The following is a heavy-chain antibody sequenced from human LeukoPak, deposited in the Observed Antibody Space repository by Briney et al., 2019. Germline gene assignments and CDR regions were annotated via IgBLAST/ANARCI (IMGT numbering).Heavy chain of an antibody. CDR2: ITWNSVNR. V-gene: IGHV3-9*01. CDR3: ARRALYTGSLDF. CDR1: GFTFDDYA. D-gene: IGHD1-26*01. J-gene: IGHJ5*01. Sequence: PGRSLRLSCAASGFTFDDYAMHWVRQAPGKGLEWVSGITWNSVNRDYADSVKGQFTISRDNAKNSLYLEMTSLRAEDTALYYCARRALYTGSLDFWGQGTLVSVSS.